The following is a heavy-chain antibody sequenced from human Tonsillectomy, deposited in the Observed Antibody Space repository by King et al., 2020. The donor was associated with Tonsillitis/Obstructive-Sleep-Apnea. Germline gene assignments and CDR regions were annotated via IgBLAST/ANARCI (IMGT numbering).Heavy chain of an antibody. Sequence: QLQESGPGLVKPSETLSLTCTVSGGSISSSSYYWGWIRQPPGKGLEGIGSIYYSGSTYYNPSLKSRVTISVDTSKNQFSLKLSSVTAADTAVYYCAARGGTILSGGYYGWFDPWGQGTLVTVSS. CDR2: IYYSGST. CDR1: GGSISSSSYY. D-gene: IGHD1-26*01. V-gene: IGHV4-39*01. J-gene: IGHJ5*02. CDR3: AARGGTILSGGYYGWFDP.